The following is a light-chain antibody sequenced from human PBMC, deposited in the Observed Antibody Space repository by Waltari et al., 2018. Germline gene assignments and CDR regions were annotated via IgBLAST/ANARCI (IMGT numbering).Light chain of an antibody. CDR3: SSYTSSSTV. CDR2: EVS. V-gene: IGLV2-14*01. CDR1: SSDVGGYNY. J-gene: IGLJ3*02. Sequence: QSALTQPASVSGSPGQSITISCTGTSSDVGGYNYVSWYQQHPGKAPKLMIYEVSNRPSWVSTRFSGSKSGNTASLTISGLQAEDEADYYCSSYTSSSTVFGGGTKLTVL.